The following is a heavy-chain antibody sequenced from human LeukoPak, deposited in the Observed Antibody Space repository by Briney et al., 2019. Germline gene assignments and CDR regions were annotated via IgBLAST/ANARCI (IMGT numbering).Heavy chain of an antibody. CDR3: ARDVAVVVPAAMGDAFDI. CDR1: GGSFSGYY. Sequence: SETLSLTCAVYGGSFSGYYWSWIRQPPGKGLEWIGEINHSGSTNYNPSLKSRVTISVDTSKNQFSLKLSSVTAADTAVYYCARDVAVVVPAAMGDAFDIWGQGTMVTVSS. D-gene: IGHD2-2*01. V-gene: IGHV4-34*01. J-gene: IGHJ3*02. CDR2: INHSGST.